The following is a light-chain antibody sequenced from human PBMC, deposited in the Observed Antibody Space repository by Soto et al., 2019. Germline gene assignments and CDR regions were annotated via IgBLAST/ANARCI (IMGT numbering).Light chain of an antibody. Sequence: EIVLTQSPATLSLSPGERATLSCRASQSVNRYLVWYQQQPGQAPRLLIYDASNRATGIPARFSGSGSGTDFTLTISSLEPEDFAVYYCQQRSNWPITFGQGTRLEV. V-gene: IGKV3-11*01. CDR2: DAS. CDR3: QQRSNWPIT. CDR1: QSVNRY. J-gene: IGKJ5*01.